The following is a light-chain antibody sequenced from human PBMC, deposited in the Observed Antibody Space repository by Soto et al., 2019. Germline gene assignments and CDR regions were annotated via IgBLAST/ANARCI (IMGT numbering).Light chain of an antibody. V-gene: IGKV3-15*01. CDR2: GAS. CDR1: QSVDDN. J-gene: IGKJ4*01. Sequence: IVMTQSPATLSVSPGERATLSCRASQSVDDNLAWYQQKPGQAPRLLIYGASTRATGIPARFSGSGSGTEFTLTISGLQSEDFAIYYCQRYNNWPLTFGGGTKV. CDR3: QRYNNWPLT.